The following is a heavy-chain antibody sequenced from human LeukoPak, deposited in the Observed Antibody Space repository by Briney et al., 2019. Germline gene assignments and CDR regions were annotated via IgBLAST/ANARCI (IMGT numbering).Heavy chain of an antibody. J-gene: IGHJ4*02. Sequence: ASVMVSCTASGYTFINFGIYWVRQAPGQGLEWMGWISAYNGNTKYAQQFQGRVTMTTDTSTSTAYMELRSLRSGDTAVYYCARAHYGDPPGDYWGQGTLVTVSS. CDR2: ISAYNGNT. V-gene: IGHV1-18*01. CDR3: ARAHYGDPPGDY. CDR1: GYTFINFG. D-gene: IGHD4-17*01.